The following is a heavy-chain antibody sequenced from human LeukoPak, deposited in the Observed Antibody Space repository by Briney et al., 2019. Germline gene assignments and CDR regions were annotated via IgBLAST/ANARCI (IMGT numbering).Heavy chain of an antibody. D-gene: IGHD2-15*01. Sequence: GRSLRLSCAASGFTFSSYGMHWVRQAPGKGLEWVAVISYDGSNKYYADSVKGRFTISRDNSKNTLYLQMNSLRAEDTAVYYCAKDRWRPPVAVAVVPDYWGQGTLVTASS. V-gene: IGHV3-30*18. CDR1: GFTFSSYG. CDR2: ISYDGSNK. CDR3: AKDRWRPPVAVAVVPDY. J-gene: IGHJ4*02.